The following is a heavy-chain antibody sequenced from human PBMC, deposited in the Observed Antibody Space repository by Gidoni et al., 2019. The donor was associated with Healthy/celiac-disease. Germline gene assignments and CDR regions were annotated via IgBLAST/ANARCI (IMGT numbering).Heavy chain of an antibody. CDR2: ISGSGGST. D-gene: IGHD3-22*01. CDR3: AKDLNRWDSSGDHNFDY. Sequence: EVQLLESGGGLVQRGGSLRLSCAASGLPFSSYAMSWVRQAPGKGVEWVSAISGSGGSTYYADSVKGRFTISRDNSKNTLYLQMNSLRAEDTAVYYCAKDLNRWDSSGDHNFDYWGQGTLVTVSS. J-gene: IGHJ4*02. CDR1: GLPFSSYA. V-gene: IGHV3-23*01.